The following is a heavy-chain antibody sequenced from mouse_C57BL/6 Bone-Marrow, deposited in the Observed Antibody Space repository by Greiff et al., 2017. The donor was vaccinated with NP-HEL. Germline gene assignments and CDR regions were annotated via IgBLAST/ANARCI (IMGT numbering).Heavy chain of an antibody. CDR2: INPYNGGT. D-gene: IGHD4-1*01. V-gene: IGHV1-19*01. Sequence: VQLQQSGPVLVKPGASVKMSCKASGYTFTDYYMNWVKQSHGKSLEWIGVINPYNGGTSYNQKFKGKATLTVDKSSSTAYMELNSLTSEDSAVYYCARKLTGNFDVWGTGTTVTVSS. CDR3: ARKLTGNFDV. J-gene: IGHJ1*03. CDR1: GYTFTDYY.